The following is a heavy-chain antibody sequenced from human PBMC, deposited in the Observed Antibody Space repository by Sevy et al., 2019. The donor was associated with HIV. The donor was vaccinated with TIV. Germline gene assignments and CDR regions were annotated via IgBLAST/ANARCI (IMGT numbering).Heavy chain of an antibody. D-gene: IGHD2-21*01. CDR1: GFPFNDHA. Sequence: GGSLRLSCAASGFPFNDHAMHWVRLVPGKGLEWVSGISWNSRNIGYAGSVRGRLTISRDNTRHSVYLEMHSLRPEDTALYYCAKDINRGCDGVNCYSYYYYFYGLDVWGQGTTVTVSS. CDR3: AKDINRGCDGVNCYSYYYYFYGLDV. J-gene: IGHJ6*02. CDR2: ISWNSRNI. V-gene: IGHV3-9*01.